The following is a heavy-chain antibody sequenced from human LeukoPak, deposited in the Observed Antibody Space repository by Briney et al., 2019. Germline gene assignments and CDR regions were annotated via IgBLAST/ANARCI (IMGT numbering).Heavy chain of an antibody. D-gene: IGHD3-10*01. V-gene: IGHV4-34*01. CDR3: ASVRGSGSYYVFDY. CDR2: INHSGRT. J-gene: IGHJ4*02. CDR1: GGSFSGYY. Sequence: SETLSLTCAVYGGSFSGYYWSWIRQPPGKGLEWIGEINHSGRTNYNPSLKSRVTISVDTSKNQFSLKLSSVTAADTAVYYCASVRGSGSYYVFDYWGQGTLVTVSS.